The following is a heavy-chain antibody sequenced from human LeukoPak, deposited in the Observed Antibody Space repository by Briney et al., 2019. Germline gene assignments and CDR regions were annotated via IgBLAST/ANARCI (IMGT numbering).Heavy chain of an antibody. V-gene: IGHV3-7*01. D-gene: IGHD2-21*02. J-gene: IGHJ2*01. Sequence: PGRSLRLSCAASGFXFSSYWMSWVRQAPGKGLEWVANIKEDGSEKYYVDSVKGRFTISRDNARNSLYLQINSLRAGDTAVYYCAREGFCGGDCPGYFDLWGRGTLVTVSS. CDR3: AREGFCGGDCPGYFDL. CDR2: IKEDGSEK. CDR1: GFXFSSYW.